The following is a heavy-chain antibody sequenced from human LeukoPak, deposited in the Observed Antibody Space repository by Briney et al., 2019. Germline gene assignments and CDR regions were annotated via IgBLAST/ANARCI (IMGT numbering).Heavy chain of an antibody. Sequence: RTSETLSLTCAVSGGSISSSHWWSWVRQPPGKGLEWIGEIFHGGNTNYSPSLKSRVTISVDQSKNQFSLKLRSVTAADTAVYYCARTHTGYCSSSSCIQTFDYWGQGTLVTVSS. CDR1: GGSISSSHW. V-gene: IGHV4-4*02. CDR2: IFHGGNT. J-gene: IGHJ4*02. CDR3: ARTHTGYCSSSSCIQTFDY. D-gene: IGHD2-2*01.